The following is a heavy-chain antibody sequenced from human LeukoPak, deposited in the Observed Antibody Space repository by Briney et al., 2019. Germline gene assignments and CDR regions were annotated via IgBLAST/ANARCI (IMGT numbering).Heavy chain of an antibody. CDR2: FSVDNGNT. J-gene: IGHJ4*02. CDR1: GYTFTSYG. V-gene: IGHV1-18*01. Sequence: GASVKVSCKASGYTFTSYGISWVRQAPGQGIEWMGWFSVDNGNTNYAQKLQGRVTMTTDTSTSTAYMELRSLRSDDTAVYYCARENYYDSSGNFDYWGQGTLVTVSS. CDR3: ARENYYDSSGNFDY. D-gene: IGHD3-22*01.